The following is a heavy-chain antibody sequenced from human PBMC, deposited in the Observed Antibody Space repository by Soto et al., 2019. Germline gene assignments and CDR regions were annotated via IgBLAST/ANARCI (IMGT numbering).Heavy chain of an antibody. CDR1: GFTFSNAW. Sequence: GGSLRLSCAASGFTFSNAWMSWVRQAPGKGLEWVGRIKSKTDGGTTDYAAPVKGRFTISRDDSKNTLYLQMNSLKTEDTAVYYCTTDRTYDYIWGSYRPNLNFDYWGQGTLVTVSS. V-gene: IGHV3-15*01. CDR3: TTDRTYDYIWGSYRPNLNFDY. J-gene: IGHJ4*02. CDR2: IKSKTDGGTT. D-gene: IGHD3-16*02.